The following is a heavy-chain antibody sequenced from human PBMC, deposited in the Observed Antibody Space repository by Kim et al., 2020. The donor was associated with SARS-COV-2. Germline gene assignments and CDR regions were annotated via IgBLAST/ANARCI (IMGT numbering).Heavy chain of an antibody. Sequence: GGSLRLSCAASEFTFSSYVMNWVRQAPGQGLEWVSGIAGPGDRTHYADSVKSRFTISRDNSRSTLFLQMNSLRAEDTAVYYCAKGSSAGKGDVLTGFYVPYYFDSWGQGTLVTVSS. CDR1: EFTFSSYV. CDR2: IAGPGDRT. J-gene: IGHJ4*02. D-gene: IGHD3-9*01. V-gene: IGHV3-23*01. CDR3: AKGSSAGKGDVLTGFYVPYYFDS.